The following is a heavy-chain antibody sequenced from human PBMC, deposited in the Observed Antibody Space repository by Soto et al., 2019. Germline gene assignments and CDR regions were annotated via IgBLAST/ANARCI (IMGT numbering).Heavy chain of an antibody. CDR1: GFTFSSYG. Sequence: QVQLVESGGGVVQPGRSLRLSCAASGFTFSSYGMHWVRQAPGKGLEWVAVISYDGSNKYYADSVKGRLTISRDNSKNTLYLQMNSLRAEDTAVYYCAKDPRRIVVATRRFIGYYFDYWGQGTLVTVSS. CDR2: ISYDGSNK. V-gene: IGHV3-30*18. D-gene: IGHD3-22*01. CDR3: AKDPRRIVVATRRFIGYYFDY. J-gene: IGHJ4*02.